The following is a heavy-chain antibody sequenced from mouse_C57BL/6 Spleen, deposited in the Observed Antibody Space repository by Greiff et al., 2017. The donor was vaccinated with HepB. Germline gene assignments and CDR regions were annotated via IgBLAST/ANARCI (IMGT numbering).Heavy chain of an antibody. V-gene: IGHV1-82*01. CDR3: ARGSYYSNFEGYAMDY. J-gene: IGHJ4*01. Sequence: VQLQQSGPELVKPGASVKISCKASGYAFSSSWMNWVKQRPGKGLEWIGRIYPGDGDTNYNGKFKGKATLTADKSSSTAYMQLSSLTSEDSAVYFCARGSYYSNFEGYAMDYWGQGTSVTVSS. D-gene: IGHD2-5*01. CDR2: IYPGDGDT. CDR1: GYAFSSSW.